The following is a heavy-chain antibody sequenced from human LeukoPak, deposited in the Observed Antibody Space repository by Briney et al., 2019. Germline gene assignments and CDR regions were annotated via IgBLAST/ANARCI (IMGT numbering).Heavy chain of an antibody. CDR2: IYYSGST. D-gene: IGHD3-3*01. J-gene: IGHJ5*02. CDR1: GGSISSGDYY. V-gene: IGHV4-30-4*08. Sequence: SETLSLTCTVSGGSISSGDYYWSWIRQPPGKGLEWIGYIYYSGSTYYNPSLKSRVTISVDTSKNQSSLKLSSVTAADTAVYYCARADYDFWSGYYTPNWLDPWGQGTLVTVSS. CDR3: ARADYDFWSGYYTPNWLDP.